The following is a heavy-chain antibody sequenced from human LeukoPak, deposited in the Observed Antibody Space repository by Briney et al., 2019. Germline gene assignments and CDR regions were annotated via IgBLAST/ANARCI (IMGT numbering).Heavy chain of an antibody. D-gene: IGHD3-3*01. J-gene: IGHJ6*03. CDR2: IYYSGST. CDR3: ARGSGDFWSTPTFYYYMDV. Sequence: SETLSLTCTVSGGSISSYYWSWIRQPPGKGLEWIRYIYYSGSTNYNPSLKSRVTISVDTSKNQFSLKLSSVTAADTAVYYCARGSGDFWSTPTFYYYMDVWGKGTTVTVSS. CDR1: GGSISSYY. V-gene: IGHV4-59*01.